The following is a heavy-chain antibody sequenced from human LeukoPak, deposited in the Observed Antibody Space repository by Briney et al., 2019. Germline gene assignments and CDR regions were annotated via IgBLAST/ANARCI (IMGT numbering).Heavy chain of an antibody. V-gene: IGHV3-21*01. D-gene: IGHD3-10*01. CDR1: GFTFSSYS. Sequence: GGSLRLSCAASGFTFSSYSMNRVRQAPGKGLEWVSSISSSSSYIYYADSVKGRFTISRDNAKNSLYLQMNSLRAEDTAVYYCAREGPFGDYFDYWGQGTLVTVSS. J-gene: IGHJ4*02. CDR3: AREGPFGDYFDY. CDR2: ISSSSSYI.